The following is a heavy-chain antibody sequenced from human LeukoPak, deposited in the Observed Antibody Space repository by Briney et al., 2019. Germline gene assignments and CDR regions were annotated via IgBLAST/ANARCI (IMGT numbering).Heavy chain of an antibody. J-gene: IGHJ5*01. CDR3: ATRPDYATNGPGLFGP. V-gene: IGHV4-39*07. CDR1: GGSISSGGYY. CDR2: INHSGST. D-gene: IGHD2-2*01. Sequence: PSETLSLTCTVSGGSISSGGYYWSWIRQPPGKGLEWIGEINHSGSTNYNSSLKSRVAISVDTSKNQFSLKVTSVTAADTAVYYFATRPDYATNGPGLFGPWGPGTLVTVSS.